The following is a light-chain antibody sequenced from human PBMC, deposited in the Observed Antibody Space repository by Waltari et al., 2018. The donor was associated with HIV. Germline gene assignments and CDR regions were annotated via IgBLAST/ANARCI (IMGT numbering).Light chain of an antibody. CDR1: SSNIGSTT. V-gene: IGLV1-44*01. CDR3: AAWDDSLNGVV. CDR2: SNN. Sequence: QSVLTQPPSASGTPGQRVTISCSGSSSNIGSTTVNWYQQLPGTAPKLLSYSNNQLPAGVADRFSGSKSGTSASLASSGLQSEDEADYYCAAWDDSLNGVVFGGGTKLTVL. J-gene: IGLJ2*01.